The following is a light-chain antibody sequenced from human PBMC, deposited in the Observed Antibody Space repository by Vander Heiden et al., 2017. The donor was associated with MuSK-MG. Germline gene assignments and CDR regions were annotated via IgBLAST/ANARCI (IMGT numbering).Light chain of an antibody. CDR2: RDS. V-gene: IGLV3-9*01. Sequence: SYELTQPLSVSVALGQTARITCGGNNIGSKNVHWYQQKPGQAPVLVIYRDSNRPSGIPERVSGSNSGTTATLTISRAQAGDEAYYYCQVWDSRVVFGGGTKLTVL. CDR1: NIGSKN. CDR3: QVWDSRVV. J-gene: IGLJ2*01.